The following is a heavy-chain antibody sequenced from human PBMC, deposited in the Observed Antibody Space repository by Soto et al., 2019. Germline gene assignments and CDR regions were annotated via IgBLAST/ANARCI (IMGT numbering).Heavy chain of an antibody. J-gene: IGHJ6*02. D-gene: IGHD2-15*01. CDR3: ARFSGGSYNTYYYYYGMDV. V-gene: IGHV1-18*01. CDR2: ISAYNGNT. Sequence: ASVKVSCKASGYTFTSYGISWVRQAPGQGLDWMGWISAYNGNTKYAQDLQGRVTMTTDTSTRTAYMELRSLRSDDTAVYYCARFSGGSYNTYYYYYGMDVWGPGTTATV. CDR1: GYTFTSYG.